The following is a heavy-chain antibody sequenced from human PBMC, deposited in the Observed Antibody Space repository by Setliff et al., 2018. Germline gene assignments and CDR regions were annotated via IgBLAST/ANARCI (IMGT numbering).Heavy chain of an antibody. CDR1: GGSFSGYY. Sequence: PSETLSLTCAVYGGSFSGYYWSWIRQPPGKGLEWIGEINHSGSTDYNPSLKSRVTISVDTSKNQFSLKLSSVTAADTAVYYCARVRYVFWSGSIDYWGQGTLVTVSS. J-gene: IGHJ4*02. D-gene: IGHD3-3*01. CDR2: INHSGST. CDR3: ARVRYVFWSGSIDY. V-gene: IGHV4-34*01.